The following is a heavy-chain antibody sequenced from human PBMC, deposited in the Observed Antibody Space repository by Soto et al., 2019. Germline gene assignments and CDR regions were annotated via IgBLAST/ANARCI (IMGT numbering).Heavy chain of an antibody. Sequence: GGSLRLSCAASGFTVSSNYMSWVRQAPGKGLEWVSVIYSGGSTYYADSVKGRFTISRDNSKNTLYLQMNSLRAEDTAVYYRAVMYSSSSFYLDYWGQGTLVTVSS. CDR2: IYSGGST. V-gene: IGHV3-66*01. J-gene: IGHJ4*02. CDR3: AVMYSSSSFYLDY. D-gene: IGHD6-6*01. CDR1: GFTVSSNY.